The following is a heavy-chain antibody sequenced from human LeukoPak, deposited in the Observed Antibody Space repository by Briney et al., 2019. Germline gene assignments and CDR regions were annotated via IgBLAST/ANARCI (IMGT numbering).Heavy chain of an antibody. V-gene: IGHV4-59*01. CDR1: GGSFSGYY. CDR2: IYYSGST. D-gene: IGHD6-13*01. CDR3: ARENGFSSSWGFDY. J-gene: IGHJ4*02. Sequence: SETLSLTCAVYGGSFSGYYWSWIRQPPGKGLEWIGYIYYSGSTNYNPSLKSRVTISVDTSKNQFSLKLSSVTAADTAVYYCARENGFSSSWGFDYWGQGTLVTVSS.